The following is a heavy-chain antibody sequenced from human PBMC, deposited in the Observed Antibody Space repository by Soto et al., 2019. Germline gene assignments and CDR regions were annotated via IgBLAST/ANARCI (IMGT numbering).Heavy chain of an antibody. CDR3: AKDRPARGNYGFDSDF. D-gene: IGHD1-7*01. V-gene: IGHV3-23*01. Sequence: EVQLLESGGGLVQPGGSLRLSSAASGFTFSSYGMTWVRQAPGKVLEWVSFSSATGAGTYYADYVNGRFTISRDNSKHTLNLQMTSLRADDSAVYYGAKDRPARGNYGFDSDFWGQGALVIVSS. CDR1: GFTFSSYG. J-gene: IGHJ4*02. CDR2: SSATGAGT.